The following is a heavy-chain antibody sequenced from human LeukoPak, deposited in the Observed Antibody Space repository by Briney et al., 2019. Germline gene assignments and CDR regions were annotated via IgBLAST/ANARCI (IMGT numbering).Heavy chain of an antibody. J-gene: IGHJ4*02. D-gene: IGHD3-3*01. CDR2: ISGSGGST. CDR3: AKTTYYDFWSGPRYFDY. CDR1: EFTFSSYA. Sequence: PGGSLRLSCAGSEFTFSSYAMSWVRQAPGKGLEWVSAISGSGGSTYYADSVKGRFTISRDNSKNTLYLQMNSLRAEDTAVYYCAKTTYYDFWSGPRYFDYWGQGTLVTVSS. V-gene: IGHV3-23*01.